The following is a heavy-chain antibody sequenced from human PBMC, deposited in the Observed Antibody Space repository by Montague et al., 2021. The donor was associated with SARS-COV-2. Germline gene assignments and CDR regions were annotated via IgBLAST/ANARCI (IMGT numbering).Heavy chain of an antibody. J-gene: IGHJ6*02. CDR3: ARGRTGTTFYYYYYYGMDV. V-gene: IGHV4-59*12. CDR1: VDCSGPVY. CDR2: IYYSGNT. Sequence: SETLSLTCTGYVDCSGPVYWNWIGQTPEEGLESMGYIYYSGNTNYNPSLNSRATISVDTSKNQFSLKLSSVAAADTAVYYCARGRTGTTFYYYYYYGMDVWGQGTTVTVSS. D-gene: IGHD1-7*01.